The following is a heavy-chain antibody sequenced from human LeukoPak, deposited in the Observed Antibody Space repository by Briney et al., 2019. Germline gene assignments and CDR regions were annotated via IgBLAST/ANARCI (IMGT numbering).Heavy chain of an antibody. D-gene: IGHD6-13*01. Sequence: GRSLRLSCAASGFTFGSYGMHWVRQAPGKGLEWVAVIWYDGSNKYYADSVKGRFTISRDNSKNTLYLQMNSLRAEDTAVYYCAKAYSSSWYGNNYYYYMDVWGKGTTVTVSS. V-gene: IGHV3-33*06. J-gene: IGHJ6*03. CDR2: IWYDGSNK. CDR3: AKAYSSSWYGNNYYYYMDV. CDR1: GFTFGSYG.